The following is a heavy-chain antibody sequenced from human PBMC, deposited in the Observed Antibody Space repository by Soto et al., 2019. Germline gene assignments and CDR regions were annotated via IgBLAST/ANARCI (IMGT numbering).Heavy chain of an antibody. J-gene: IGHJ5*02. CDR1: GYTFTTYD. V-gene: IGHV1-8*02. CDR2: VNPSSGNT. D-gene: IGHD1-20*01. Sequence: QVQLVQSGAEVKRPGASVKVSCEASGYTFTTYDINWVRQASGQGLEWMGCVNPSSGNTVYAQKFHGRVTMTRDTSISTAYMDLSSLKSDDTAIYYCARASMYIWNDHWGQGTLVTVSS. CDR3: ARASMYIWNDH.